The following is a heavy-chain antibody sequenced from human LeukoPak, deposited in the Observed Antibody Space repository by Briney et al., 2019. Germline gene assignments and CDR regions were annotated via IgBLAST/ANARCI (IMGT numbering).Heavy chain of an antibody. V-gene: IGHV4-34*01. CDR3: ARAVTRNVDY. CDR2: INHSGST. D-gene: IGHD4-17*01. Sequence: PSETLSLTCAVYGGPFSGYYWSWIRQPPGKGLEWIGEINHSGSTNYNPSLKSRVTISVDTSKNQFSLKLSSVTAADTAVYYCARAVTRNVDYWGQGTLVTVSS. CDR1: GGPFSGYY. J-gene: IGHJ4*02.